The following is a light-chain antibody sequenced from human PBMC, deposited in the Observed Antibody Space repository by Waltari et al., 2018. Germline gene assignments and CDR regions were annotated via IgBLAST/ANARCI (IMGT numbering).Light chain of an antibody. Sequence: QLVLTQSPSASASLGASVTLTCPLSSGHSSYAIACHQQQPEKGPRYLMKLNSDGSHSKGDGIPDRFSGSSSGAERYLTISSLQSEDEADYYCQTWGTGIVVFGGGTKLTVL. CDR2: LNSDGSH. CDR3: QTWGTGIVV. CDR1: SGHSSYA. V-gene: IGLV4-69*01. J-gene: IGLJ2*01.